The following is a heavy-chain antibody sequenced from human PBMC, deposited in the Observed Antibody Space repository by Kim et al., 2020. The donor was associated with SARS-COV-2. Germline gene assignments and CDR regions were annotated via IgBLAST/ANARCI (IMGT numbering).Heavy chain of an antibody. CDR1: GGSISSSNW. Sequence: SETLSLTCAVSGGSISSSNWWSWVRQPPGKGLEWIGEIYHSGSTNYNPSLKSRVTISVDKSKNQFSLKLSSVTAADTAVYYCARDLGGSSGLDNLAMRTITIWDYYGMDVWGQGTTVTVSS. D-gene: IGHD1-26*01. CDR3: ARDLGGSSGLDNLAMRTITIWDYYGMDV. J-gene: IGHJ6*02. CDR2: IYHSGST. V-gene: IGHV4-4*02.